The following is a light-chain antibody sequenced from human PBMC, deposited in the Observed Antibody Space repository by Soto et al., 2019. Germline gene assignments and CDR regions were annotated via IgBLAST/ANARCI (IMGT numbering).Light chain of an antibody. CDR3: TSYTSSATRV. V-gene: IGLV2-14*01. J-gene: IGLJ2*01. Sequence: QSVLTQPASVSGSPGQSVTISCTGASSDVGGHNYVSWYQQHPGIAPRLVIYEVSNRPSGVPNRFSGSKSDNTASLTISGLQAEDEADYYCTSYTSSATRVFGGGTKLTVL. CDR1: SSDVGGHNY. CDR2: EVS.